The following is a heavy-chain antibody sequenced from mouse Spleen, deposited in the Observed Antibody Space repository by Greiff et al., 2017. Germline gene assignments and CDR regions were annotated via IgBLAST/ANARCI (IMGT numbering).Heavy chain of an antibody. CDR2: IDPSDSYT. J-gene: IGHJ2*01. CDR3: ARRLGAY. CDR1: GYTFTSYW. V-gene: IGHV1-69*01. Sequence: VQLQQSGAELVMPGASVKLSCKASGYTFTSYWMHWVKQRPGQGLEWIGEIDPSDSYTNYNQKFKGKATLTVDKSSSTAYMQLSSLTSEDSAVYYCARRLGAYWGQGTTLTVSS. D-gene: IGHD4-1*01.